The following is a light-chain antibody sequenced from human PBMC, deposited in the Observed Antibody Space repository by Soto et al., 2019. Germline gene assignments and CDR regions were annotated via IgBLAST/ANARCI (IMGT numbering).Light chain of an antibody. CDR2: EVS. J-gene: IGLJ1*01. V-gene: IGLV2-14*01. CDR1: SSDVGGYNY. Sequence: QSALTQPASVSGSPGQSITISCTGTSSDVGGYNYVSWFQQHPGKAPKLMIYEVSNRPSGVSNRFSGSRSGNTGSLTISGLQSEDEAEYYCNSYTNNNTFVFGTGTKLTVL. CDR3: NSYTNNNTFV.